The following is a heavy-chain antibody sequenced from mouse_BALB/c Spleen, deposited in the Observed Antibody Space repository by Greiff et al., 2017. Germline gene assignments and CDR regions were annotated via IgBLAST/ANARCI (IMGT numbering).Heavy chain of an antibody. CDR1: GYTFTSYW. Sequence: DLVKPGASVKLSCKASGYTFTSYWINWIKQRPGQGLEWIGRIAPGSGSTYYNEMFKGKATLTVDTTSSTAYIQLSSLSSEDSAVYYCARSYGSSLAWFAYWGQGTLVTVSA. V-gene: IGHV1S41*01. CDR3: ARSYGSSLAWFAY. D-gene: IGHD1-1*01. J-gene: IGHJ3*01. CDR2: IAPGSGST.